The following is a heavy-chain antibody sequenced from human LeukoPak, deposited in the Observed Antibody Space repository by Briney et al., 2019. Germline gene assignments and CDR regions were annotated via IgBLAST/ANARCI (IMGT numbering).Heavy chain of an antibody. CDR1: GGSISSYY. CDR2: IYYSGST. V-gene: IGHV4-59*01. CDR3: AREGRDGYNYPFDY. D-gene: IGHD5-24*01. Sequence: PSETLSLTCTVSGGSISSYYWSWIRQPPGKGLEWIGYIYYSGSTNYNPSLKSRVTISVDTSKNQFSLKLSSVTAADTAVYYCAREGRDGYNYPFDYWGQGTLVTVSS. J-gene: IGHJ4*02.